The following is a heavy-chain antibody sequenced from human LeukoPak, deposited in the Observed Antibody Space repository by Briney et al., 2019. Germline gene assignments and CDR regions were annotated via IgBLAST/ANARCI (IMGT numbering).Heavy chain of an antibody. CDR2: ISSGSRYI. J-gene: IGHJ3*01. CDR1: GFSFSVHA. D-gene: IGHD2-15*01. V-gene: IGHV3-21*01. CDR3: ARQGFDAFDL. Sequence: GGSLRLSCAASGFSFSVHAMSWVRQAPGKGLEWVSSISSGSRYIYYADSVKGRFTISRDDAKNSLYLQMDSLRAEDTAVYHCARQGFDAFDLWGQGTMVTVSS.